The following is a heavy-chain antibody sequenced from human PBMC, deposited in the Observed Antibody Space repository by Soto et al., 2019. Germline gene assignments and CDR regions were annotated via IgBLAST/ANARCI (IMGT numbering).Heavy chain of an antibody. CDR1: GFPFSIYT. Sequence: GGSLRLSCAASGFPFSIYTMTWVRQSPGKGLEWVASISGSSAYIYHADSVKGRFTISRDNAKSSLYLQMKSLRAEDTAVYYCARSPKSITGTPTASGQNDYWGQGALVPVSS. V-gene: IGHV3-21*01. D-gene: IGHD1-7*01. CDR2: ISGSSAYI. J-gene: IGHJ4*02. CDR3: ARSPKSITGTPTASGQNDY.